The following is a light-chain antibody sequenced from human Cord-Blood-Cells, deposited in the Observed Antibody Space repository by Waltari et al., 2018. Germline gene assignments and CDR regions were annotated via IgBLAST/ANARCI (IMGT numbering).Light chain of an antibody. V-gene: IGLV1-44*01. CDR2: SNN. CDR3: AAWDDSLNGWV. CDR1: SSNIGSNT. Sequence: QSVLTQPPSASGTPGQRVTISCSGSSSNIGSNTVNWYQQIPGKAPKLLNYSNNKRPPGVPDRVSGSKSGTAASLAISGLQSEDEADYYCAAWDDSLNGWVCGGGTKLTVL. J-gene: IGLJ3*02.